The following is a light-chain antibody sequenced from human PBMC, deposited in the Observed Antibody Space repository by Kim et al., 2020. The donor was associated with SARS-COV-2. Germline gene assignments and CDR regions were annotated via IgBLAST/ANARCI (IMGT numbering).Light chain of an antibody. Sequence: SSELTQDPAVSVALGQTVRITCQGDSLRSYYASWYQQKPGQAPVLVIYGKNNRPSGIPDRFSGSSSGNTASLTITGAQAEDEADYYCNSRDSSGNHVVFLGGTQLTVL. CDR3: NSRDSSGNHVV. J-gene: IGLJ2*01. CDR2: GKN. CDR1: SLRSYY. V-gene: IGLV3-19*01.